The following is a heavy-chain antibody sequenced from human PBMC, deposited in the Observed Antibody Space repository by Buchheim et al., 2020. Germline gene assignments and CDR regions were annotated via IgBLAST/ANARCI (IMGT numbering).Heavy chain of an antibody. CDR1: GFTFSSYE. CDR2: ISTSGSTI. Sequence: EVQLVESGGGLIQPGGSLRLSCAASGFTFSSYEMKWVRQAPGKGLEWVSYISTSGSTIYYADSVKGRFTISRDNAKNHLYLQMNSLRVEDTAVYYCARDRIVATIKLDYWGQGTL. V-gene: IGHV3-48*03. CDR3: ARDRIVATIKLDY. J-gene: IGHJ4*02. D-gene: IGHD5-12*01.